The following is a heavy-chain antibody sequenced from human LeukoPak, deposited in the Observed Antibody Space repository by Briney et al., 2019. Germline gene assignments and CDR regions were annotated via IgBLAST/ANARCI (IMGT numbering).Heavy chain of an antibody. Sequence: GGSLRLSCAASGFTVSGNYMSWVRQAPGKGLEWVSVIYSGGSTYYADSVKGRFTISRDNSKNTLYLQMNSLRAEDTAVYYCARGGGQWLVRGLDYWGQGTLVTVSS. CDR1: GFTVSGNY. CDR3: ARGGGQWLVRGLDY. V-gene: IGHV3-53*01. J-gene: IGHJ4*02. CDR2: IYSGGST. D-gene: IGHD6-19*01.